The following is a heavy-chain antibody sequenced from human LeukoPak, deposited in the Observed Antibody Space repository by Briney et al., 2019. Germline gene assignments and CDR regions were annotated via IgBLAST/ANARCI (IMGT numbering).Heavy chain of an antibody. D-gene: IGHD1-26*01. Sequence: PSETLSLACTVSGGSISSYYWSWIRQPPGKGLEWIGYIYYSGSTNYNPSLKSRVTISVGTSKNQFSLKLSSVTAADTAVYYCARTASGSYSWIDALDIWGQGTMVTVSS. CDR2: IYYSGST. CDR3: ARTASGSYSWIDALDI. CDR1: GGSISSYY. J-gene: IGHJ3*02. V-gene: IGHV4-59*01.